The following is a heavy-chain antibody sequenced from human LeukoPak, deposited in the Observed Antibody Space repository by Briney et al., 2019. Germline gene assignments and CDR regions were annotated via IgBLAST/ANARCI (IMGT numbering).Heavy chain of an antibody. D-gene: IGHD3-3*01. V-gene: IGHV6-1*01. J-gene: IGHJ6*03. CDR1: GDSVSSNSAA. CDR3: ARGNFRGRIFGVVTAYYYYYYYMDV. Sequence: SQTLSLTCAISGDSVSSNSAAWNWIRQSPSRGLEWLGRTYYRSKWDNDYAVSVKSRITINPDTSKNQFSLKLSSVTAADTAVYYCARGNFRGRIFGVVTAYYYYYYYMDVWGKGTTVTVSS. CDR2: TYYRSKWDN.